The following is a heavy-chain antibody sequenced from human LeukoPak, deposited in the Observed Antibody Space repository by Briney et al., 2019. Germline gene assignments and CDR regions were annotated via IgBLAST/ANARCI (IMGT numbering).Heavy chain of an antibody. V-gene: IGHV3-74*01. Sequence: GRSLRLSCAASGFTFSSHTMHWVRQAPGKGLVWVSRINTDGSSTSYADSVKGRFTISRDNAKNTLYLQMNSLRAEDTAVYYCVRVGLTTVAPGLHAFDIWGQGTMVTVSS. D-gene: IGHD4-23*01. CDR3: VRVGLTTVAPGLHAFDI. J-gene: IGHJ3*02. CDR1: GFTFSSHT. CDR2: INTDGSST.